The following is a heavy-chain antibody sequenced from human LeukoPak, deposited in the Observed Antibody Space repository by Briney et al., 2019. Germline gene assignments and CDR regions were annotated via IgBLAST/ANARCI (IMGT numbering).Heavy chain of an antibody. Sequence: GGSLRLSCAASGFTFDAYAMHWVRQAPGKGLEWVSGISWNSGTIGCADSVKGRFTISRDNAKNSLYLQMNSLRAEDTALYFCAVDLYSSVWYGAFDMWGQGTMVTVST. V-gene: IGHV3-9*01. CDR3: AVDLYSSVWYGAFDM. CDR1: GFTFDAYA. CDR2: ISWNSGTI. D-gene: IGHD6-19*01. J-gene: IGHJ3*02.